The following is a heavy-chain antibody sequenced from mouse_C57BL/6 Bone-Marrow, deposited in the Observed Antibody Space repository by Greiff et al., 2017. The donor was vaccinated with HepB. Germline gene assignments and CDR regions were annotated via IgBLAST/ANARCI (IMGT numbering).Heavy chain of an antibody. CDR2: IRLKSDNYAT. J-gene: IGHJ3*01. D-gene: IGHD4-1*01. CDR3: TWGFAY. V-gene: IGHV6-3*01. CDR1: GFTFSNYW. Sequence: DVQLVESGGGLVQPGGSMKLSCVASGFTFSNYWMNWVRQSPEKGLEWVAQIRLKSDNYATHYAESVNGRFTISRDNSKSSVYLQMNNLRAEDTGIYYCTWGFAYWCQGTLVTVSA.